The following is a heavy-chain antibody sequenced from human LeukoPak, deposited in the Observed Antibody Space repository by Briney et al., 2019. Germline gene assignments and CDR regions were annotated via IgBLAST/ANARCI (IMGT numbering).Heavy chain of an antibody. J-gene: IGHJ4*02. CDR1: GFTFSSYS. Sequence: GGSLRLSCAASGFTFSSYSMYWVRQAPGKGLEWVSSISNSGNNIYYPDSVKGRFTTSRDNAKSSLYLQMSSLRAEDTAVYYCARGSSWSYDYWGRGALVTVSS. V-gene: IGHV3-21*06. CDR2: ISNSGNNI. D-gene: IGHD6-13*01. CDR3: ARGSSWSYDY.